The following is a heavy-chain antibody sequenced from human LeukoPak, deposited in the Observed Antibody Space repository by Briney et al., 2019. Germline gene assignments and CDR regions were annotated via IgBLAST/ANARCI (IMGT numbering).Heavy chain of an antibody. CDR3: ARRGVGSTLPGRAFDI. Sequence: GESLKISCKGSGYSFTSYWIGWVRQMPGKGLEWMGTIYPSDSDTRYSPSFQGQVTISADRSISTAYLQWSSLKASDTAMYYCARRGVGSTLPGRAFDIWGQGTTVTVSS. CDR2: IYPSDSDT. CDR1: GYSFTSYW. D-gene: IGHD6-13*01. V-gene: IGHV5-51*01. J-gene: IGHJ3*02.